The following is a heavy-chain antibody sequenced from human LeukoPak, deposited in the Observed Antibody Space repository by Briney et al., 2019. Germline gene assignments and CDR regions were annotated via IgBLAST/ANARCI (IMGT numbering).Heavy chain of an antibody. J-gene: IGHJ6*02. CDR2: INHSEST. CDR3: ARGTPAEYVVVVPAAIKGGYYYYGMDV. D-gene: IGHD2-2*02. CDR1: GGSFSGYY. Sequence: SETLSPTCAVYGGSFSGYYWSWIRQPPGKGLKWIGEINHSESTNYNPSLKSRVTISVDTSKNQFSLKLSSVTAADTAVYYCARGTPAEYVVVVPAAIKGGYYYYGMDVWGQGTTVTVSS. V-gene: IGHV4-34*01.